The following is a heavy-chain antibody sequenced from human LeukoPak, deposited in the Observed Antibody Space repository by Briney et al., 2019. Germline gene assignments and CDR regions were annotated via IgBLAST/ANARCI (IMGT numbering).Heavy chain of an antibody. CDR2: IYSDGRS. V-gene: IGHV3-66*01. D-gene: IGHD3-22*01. J-gene: IGHJ4*02. Sequence: PGGSLRLSCAASGFTVSSNYMSWVRQAPGKGLEWVSVIYSDGRSYYADSVKGRFTISRDNSKNTLYLQMNSLRAEDTAQYYCARESNSGYYLSYWGQGTLVAVSS. CDR3: ARESNSGYYLSY. CDR1: GFTVSSNY.